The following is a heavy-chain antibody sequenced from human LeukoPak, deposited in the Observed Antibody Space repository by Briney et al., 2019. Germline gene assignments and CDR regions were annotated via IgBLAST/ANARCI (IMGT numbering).Heavy chain of an antibody. D-gene: IGHD2-2*01. CDR3: ARGGGVVVFYGMDV. CDR2: IIPILGIA. Sequence: ASVKVSRKASGGTFSSYAISWVRQAPGQGLEWMGRIIPILGIANYAQKFQGRVTITADKSTSTAYMELSSLRSEDTAVYYCARGGGVVVFYGMDVWGQGTTVTVSS. V-gene: IGHV1-69*04. CDR1: GGTFSSYA. J-gene: IGHJ6*02.